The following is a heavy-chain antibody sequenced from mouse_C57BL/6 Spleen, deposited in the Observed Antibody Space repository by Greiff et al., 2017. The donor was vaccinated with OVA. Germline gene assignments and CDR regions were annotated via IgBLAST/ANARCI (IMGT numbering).Heavy chain of an antibody. V-gene: IGHV3-6*01. D-gene: IGHD3-2*02. Sequence: ESGPGLVKPSQSLSLTCSVTGYSITSGYYWNWIRQFPGNKLEWMGYISYDGSNNYNPSLKNRISITRDTSKNQFFLKLNSVTTEDTATYYCASIDSSGYYAMDYWGQGTSVTVSS. CDR1: GYSITSGYY. CDR2: ISYDGSN. CDR3: ASIDSSGYYAMDY. J-gene: IGHJ4*01.